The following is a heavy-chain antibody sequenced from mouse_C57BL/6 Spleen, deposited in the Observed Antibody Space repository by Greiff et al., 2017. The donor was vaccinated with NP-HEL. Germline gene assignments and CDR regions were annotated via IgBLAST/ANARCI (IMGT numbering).Heavy chain of an antibody. Sequence: EVMLVESGGGLVQPGGSMKLSCVASGFTFSNYWMNWVRQSPEKGLEWVAQIRLKSDNYATHYAESVKGRFTISRDDSKSSVYLQMNNLRAEDTGIYYCTEGYYGKFETRGQSTTLTDSS. CDR1: GFTFSNYW. D-gene: IGHD1-1*01. CDR3: TEGYYGKFET. J-gene: IGHJ2*01. V-gene: IGHV6-3*01. CDR2: IRLKSDNYAT.